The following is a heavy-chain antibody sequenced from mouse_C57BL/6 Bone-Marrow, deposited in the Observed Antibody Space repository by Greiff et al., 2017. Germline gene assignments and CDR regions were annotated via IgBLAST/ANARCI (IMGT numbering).Heavy chain of an antibody. Sequence: EVKLVESGGGLVKPGGSLKLSCAASGFTFSDYGMHWVRQAPEKGLEWVAYISSGSSTIYYADTVKGRFTISRDNAKHTLFLQMTSLRSEDTAMYYCARKNYYGSRRGYYAMDYWGQGTSVTVSS. CDR3: ARKNYYGSRRGYYAMDY. CDR2: ISSGSSTI. V-gene: IGHV5-17*01. CDR1: GFTFSDYG. D-gene: IGHD1-1*01. J-gene: IGHJ4*01.